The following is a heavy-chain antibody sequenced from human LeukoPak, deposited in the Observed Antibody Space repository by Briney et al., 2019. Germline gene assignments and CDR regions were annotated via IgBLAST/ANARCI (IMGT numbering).Heavy chain of an antibody. D-gene: IGHD3-10*01. CDR1: GFTFSSYA. CDR3: AKSYNYGSGSYYNHFDS. Sequence: PGGSLRLSCAASGFTFSSYAMTWVRQAPGKGLEGVSAVSGSGGTTYHADSVKGRFTLSRDNSKNTLSLQMNSLRAEDTALYYYAKSYNYGSGSYYNHFDSWGQGTLVTVSS. CDR2: VSGSGGTT. J-gene: IGHJ4*02. V-gene: IGHV3-23*01.